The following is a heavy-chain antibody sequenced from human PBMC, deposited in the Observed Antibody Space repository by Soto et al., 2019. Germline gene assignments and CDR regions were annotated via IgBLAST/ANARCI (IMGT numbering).Heavy chain of an antibody. CDR2: IHYSGST. V-gene: IGHV4-31*03. CDR3: TRGLDGAKLGY. J-gene: IGHJ4*02. CDR1: GGSTSSGGYY. D-gene: IGHD3-16*01. Sequence: QVQLQESGPGLVKPSQTLSLTCIVSGGSTSSGGYYRSWIRQYPGKGLEWIGSIHYSGSTYYNPSLVGRATMSVDTSNFQFSRKLGSVTAADTAVYYCTRGLDGAKLGYWGQGTLVTVSS.